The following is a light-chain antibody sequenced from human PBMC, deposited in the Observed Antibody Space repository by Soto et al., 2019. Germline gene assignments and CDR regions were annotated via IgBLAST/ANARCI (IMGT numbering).Light chain of an antibody. CDR1: STDVGAYHY. CDR3: SSYTTSNTRQIV. Sequence: QSVLTQPASVSGSPGQSITISCTGTSTDVGAYHYVSWYQHHPGKAPKLMIYDVSNRPSGVSNRFSGSKSGNTASLTISGLQPEDEADYYCSSYTTSNTRQIVFGTGTKVTVL. CDR2: DVS. V-gene: IGLV2-14*03. J-gene: IGLJ1*01.